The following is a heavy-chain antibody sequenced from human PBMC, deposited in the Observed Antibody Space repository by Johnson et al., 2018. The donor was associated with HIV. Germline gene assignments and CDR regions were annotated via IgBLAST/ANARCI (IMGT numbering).Heavy chain of an antibody. CDR3: ARGPVFDI. CDR2: ISYDGSNK. J-gene: IGHJ3*02. CDR1: GFTFSSYA. V-gene: IGHV3-30-3*01. Sequence: QVQLVESGGGVVQPGRSLRLSCAVSGFTFSSYAMHWVRQAPGEGLEWVAVISYDGSNKYYADSVKGRFTISRDNSKNTLYLQMNSLRAEDTAVYYCARGPVFDIWGQGTMVTVSS.